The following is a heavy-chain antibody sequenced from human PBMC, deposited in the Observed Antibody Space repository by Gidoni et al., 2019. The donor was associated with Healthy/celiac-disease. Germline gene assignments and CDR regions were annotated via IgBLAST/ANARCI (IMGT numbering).Heavy chain of an antibody. CDR1: GGSISSYY. V-gene: IGHV4-59*01. CDR2: IYYSGST. J-gene: IGHJ3*02. D-gene: IGHD5-12*01. Sequence: QVQLQESGPGLVTPSETLSLTCTVPGGSISSYYWSWIRQPPGKGLEWIGYIYYSGSTNYNPFLKSRVTISVDTSKNQFSLKLSSVTAADTAVYYCARDSITYDAFDIWGQGTMVTVSS. CDR3: ARDSITYDAFDI.